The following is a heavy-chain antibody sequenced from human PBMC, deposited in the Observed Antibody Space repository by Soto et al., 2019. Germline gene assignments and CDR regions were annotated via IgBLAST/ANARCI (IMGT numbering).Heavy chain of an antibody. CDR3: ARYGSGSNLRDPFDY. CDR1: GFTFNSYA. J-gene: IGHJ4*02. D-gene: IGHD3-10*01. Sequence: PGGSLRLSCAASGFTFNSYAITWVRQAPGKGLEWVSAISATGGTTYYADSVKGRFTISRDNSKSTLYLQMSSLRDEDTAVYYCARYGSGSNLRDPFDYWGQGTLVTVSS. CDR2: ISATGGTT. V-gene: IGHV3-23*01.